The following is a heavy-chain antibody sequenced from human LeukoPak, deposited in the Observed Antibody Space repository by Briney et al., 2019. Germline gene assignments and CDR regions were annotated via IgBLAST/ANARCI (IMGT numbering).Heavy chain of an antibody. V-gene: IGHV1-18*01. CDR2: ISGYNGNT. CDR1: GCTFSSYG. Sequence: ASVKVSCKASGCTFSSYGIAWVRQAPGQGLEWMGWISGYNGNTNYAQKLQGRVSMTTDTSTTTAYMELRSLTSDDTALYYCARSSLGMITAGPFDYWGQGTLVTVSS. J-gene: IGHJ4*02. CDR3: ARSSLGMITAGPFDY. D-gene: IGHD3-16*01.